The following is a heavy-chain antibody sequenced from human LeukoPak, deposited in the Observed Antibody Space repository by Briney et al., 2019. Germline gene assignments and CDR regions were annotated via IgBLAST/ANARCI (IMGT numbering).Heavy chain of an antibody. CDR2: IYHNGNT. CDR3: ASGGYSYGFDY. D-gene: IGHD5-18*01. Sequence: PSETLSLTCAVSGGSISSGGYSWSWIRQPPGKGLEWIGYIYHNGNTYYSPSLKSRVTISVDRSKNQLSLRLSSVTAADTAMYYCASGGYSYGFDYWGQGTLVTVSS. J-gene: IGHJ4*02. V-gene: IGHV4-30-2*01. CDR1: GGSISSGGYS.